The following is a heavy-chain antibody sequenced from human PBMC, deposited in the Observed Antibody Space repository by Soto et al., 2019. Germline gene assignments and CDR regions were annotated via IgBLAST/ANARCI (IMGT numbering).Heavy chain of an antibody. D-gene: IGHD3-3*01. CDR2: IWYDGSNK. CDR3: ARDRPRHTYYDFWSGYYPFDP. CDR1: GFTFSSYG. Sequence: GGSLSLSCAASGFTFSSYGMHWVRQAPGKGLEWVAVIWYDGSNKYYADSVKGRFTISRDNSKNTLYLQMNSLRAEDTAVYYCARDRPRHTYYDFWSGYYPFDPWGQGTLVTVSS. J-gene: IGHJ5*02. V-gene: IGHV3-33*01.